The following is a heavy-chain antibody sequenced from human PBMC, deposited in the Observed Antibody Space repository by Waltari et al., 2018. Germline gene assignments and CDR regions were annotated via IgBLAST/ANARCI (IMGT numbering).Heavy chain of an antibody. V-gene: IGHV4-61*09. J-gene: IGHJ6*02. CDR2: IYTSGST. CDR3: ARSIAARPNYYYYYGMDV. D-gene: IGHD6-6*01. Sequence: QVQLQESGPGLVKPSQTLSLTCTVSGGSISSGSYYWSWIRQPAGKGLEWIGYIYTSGSTNYNPSLKSRVTISVDTSKNQFSLKLSSVTAADTAVYYCARSIAARPNYYYYYGMDVWGQGTTVTVSS. CDR1: GGSISSGSYY.